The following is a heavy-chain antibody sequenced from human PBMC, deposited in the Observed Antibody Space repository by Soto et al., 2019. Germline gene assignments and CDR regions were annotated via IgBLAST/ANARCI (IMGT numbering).Heavy chain of an antibody. Sequence: QVQLQESGPGLVKPSETLSLTCTVSGGSISSYYWSWIRQPPGKGLEWIGYIYYSGSTNYNTSLKSQVTISVDTSKNQFSLKLRHVTAEDTAVYYCARGALTKYFEHWGQGTLVTVS. CDR1: GGSISSYY. CDR3: ARGALTKYFEH. V-gene: IGHV4-59*01. J-gene: IGHJ4*02. CDR2: IYYSGST.